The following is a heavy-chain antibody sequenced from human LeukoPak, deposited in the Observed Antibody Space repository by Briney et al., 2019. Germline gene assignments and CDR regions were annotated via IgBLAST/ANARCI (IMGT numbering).Heavy chain of an antibody. J-gene: IGHJ6*03. CDR2: IIPIFGTA. CDR3: AREDRDYYYMDV. Sequence: SVKVSCKASGGTFSSYAISWVRQAPGQGLEWMGWIIPIFGTANYARKFQGRVTISTDESTSTAYMELSSLRSEDTAVYHCAREDRDYYYMDVWGKGTTVTVSS. V-gene: IGHV1-69*05. CDR1: GGTFSSYA.